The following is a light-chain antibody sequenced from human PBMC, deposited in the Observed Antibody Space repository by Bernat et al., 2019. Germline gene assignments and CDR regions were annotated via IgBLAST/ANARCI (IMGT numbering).Light chain of an antibody. J-gene: IGKJ1*01. CDR2: DAS. Sequence: EIVLTQSPATLSLSPGETATLSCRASQSVSRHLAWYQQKSGQAPRLLIHDASNRATGIPARFSGSGSGTDFTLIISSVEPEDSAVYYCQRRPAWPWSFGQGTKVEIK. CDR3: QRRPAWPWS. V-gene: IGKV3-11*01. CDR1: QSVSRH.